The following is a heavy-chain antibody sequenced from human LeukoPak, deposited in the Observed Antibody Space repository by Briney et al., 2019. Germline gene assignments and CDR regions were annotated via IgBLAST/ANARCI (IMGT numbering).Heavy chain of an antibody. V-gene: IGHV3-7*01. CDR3: ARIKFGESYAPKSYYYYYMDV. Sequence: GGSLRLSCAASGFTFSSYWMSWVRQAPGKGLEWVANIKQDGSEKYYVDSVKGRFTISRDNAKNSLYLQMNGLRAEDTAVYYCARIKFGESYAPKSYYYYYMDVWGKGTTVTISS. D-gene: IGHD3-10*01. CDR2: IKQDGSEK. CDR1: GFTFSSYW. J-gene: IGHJ6*03.